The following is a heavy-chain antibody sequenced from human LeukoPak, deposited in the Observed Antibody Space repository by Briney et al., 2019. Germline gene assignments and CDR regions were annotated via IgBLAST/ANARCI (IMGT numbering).Heavy chain of an antibody. D-gene: IGHD3-9*01. J-gene: IGHJ4*02. CDR3: TNQPILAGSIDS. CDR1: GCTFNTSA. CDR2: INDAGRTT. Sequence: PGGSTRLSCATSGCTFNTSAMNWVRQAPGKGLEWVSTINDAGRTTYYADSVKGRFTISRDNSKNTVYLQMNNLRAEDTALYYCTNQPILAGSIDSWGQGTLVTASS. V-gene: IGHV3-23*01.